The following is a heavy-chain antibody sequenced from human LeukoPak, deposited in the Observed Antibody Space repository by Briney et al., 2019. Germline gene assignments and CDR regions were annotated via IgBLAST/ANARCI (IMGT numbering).Heavy chain of an antibody. CDR1: GYTFTTYA. D-gene: IGHD3-10*01. Sequence: ASVQVSCKASGYTFTTYAMQWVRQAPGQSLEWMGWINIGNGNTAYSQKFQGRVTITRDTSATTAYMELSSLRSEDAAVYYCARNMVGKTDFDYWGQGTLLTVSS. CDR3: ARNMVGKTDFDY. CDR2: INIGNGNT. V-gene: IGHV1-3*04. J-gene: IGHJ4*02.